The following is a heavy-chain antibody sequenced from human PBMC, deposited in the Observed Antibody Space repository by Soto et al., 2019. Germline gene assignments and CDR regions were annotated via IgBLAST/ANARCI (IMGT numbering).Heavy chain of an antibody. CDR1: GFTFRDYY. CDR3: ARASPIAVADHFDY. V-gene: IGHV3-11*01. J-gene: IGHJ4*02. Sequence: LRLSCAASGFTFRDYYMSWIRQAPGRGLEWVSYISSSGSTIYYADSVKGRFTISRDNAKNSLYLQMNSLRADDTAVYYCARASPIAVADHFDYWGPGTLVTVSS. D-gene: IGHD6-19*01. CDR2: ISSSGSTI.